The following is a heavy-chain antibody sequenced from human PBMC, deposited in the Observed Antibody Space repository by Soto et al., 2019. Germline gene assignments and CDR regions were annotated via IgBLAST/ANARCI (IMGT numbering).Heavy chain of an antibody. CDR2: IDPSDSYT. J-gene: IGHJ4*02. V-gene: IGHV5-10-1*03. D-gene: IGHD1-1*01. Sequence: EVQLVQSGAEMKKPGESLTISCRGSGYKFIGYWISWVRQMPGKGLEWVGRIDPSDSYTTYSPSFEGHVTISVDKSINTAYLQWRSLQASDTAKYYCVRHGNGTPFYFDLWGRGTLVPVSS. CDR3: VRHGNGTPFYFDL. CDR1: GYKFIGYW.